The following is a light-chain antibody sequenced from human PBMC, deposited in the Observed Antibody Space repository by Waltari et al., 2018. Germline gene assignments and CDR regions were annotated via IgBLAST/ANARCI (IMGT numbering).Light chain of an antibody. CDR3: QQRSNWPPLT. V-gene: IGKV3-11*01. CDR2: DAS. J-gene: IGKJ4*01. Sequence: EIVLTQSPATLSLSPGERATLSCRASQSVSSYLAWYQQKPGQAPRPLIFDASNRATGIPARFSGSGSVTDFTLTISSLEPEDFAVYYCQQRSNWPPLTFGGGTKVEI. CDR1: QSVSSY.